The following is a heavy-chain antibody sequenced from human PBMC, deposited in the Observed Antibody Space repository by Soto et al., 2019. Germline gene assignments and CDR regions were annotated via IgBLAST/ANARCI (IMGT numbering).Heavy chain of an antibody. CDR1: GYTFTSYA. Sequence: QVQLVQSGAEVKKPGASVKVSWKASGYTFTSYAMHWVRQAPGQRLEWMGWINAGNGNTKYSQKFQGRVTITRDTSASTAYMELSSLRSEDTAVYYCARDRYYDFWSGYYETSDAFDIWGQGTMVTVSS. D-gene: IGHD3-3*01. CDR3: ARDRYYDFWSGYYETSDAFDI. CDR2: INAGNGNT. J-gene: IGHJ3*02. V-gene: IGHV1-3*01.